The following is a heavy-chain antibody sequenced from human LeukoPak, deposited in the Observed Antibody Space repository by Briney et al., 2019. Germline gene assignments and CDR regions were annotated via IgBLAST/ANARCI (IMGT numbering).Heavy chain of an antibody. J-gene: IGHJ5*02. CDR2: IYTSGST. CDR1: GGSISSYY. CDR3: AGLIAARLPWFDP. Sequence: PSETLSLTCTVSGGSISSYYWSWIRQPPGKGLEWIGYIYTSGSTNYNPSLKSRVTISVDTSKNQFSLKLSSVTAADTAVYYCAGLIAARLPWFDPWGQGTLVTVSS. V-gene: IGHV4-4*09. D-gene: IGHD6-6*01.